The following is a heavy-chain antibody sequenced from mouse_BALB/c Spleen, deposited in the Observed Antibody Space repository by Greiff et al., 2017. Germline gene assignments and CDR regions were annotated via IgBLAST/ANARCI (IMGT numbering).Heavy chain of an antibody. D-gene: IGHD4-1*01. V-gene: IGHV5-17*02. Sequence: EVHLVESGGGLVQPGGSRKLSCAASGFTFSSFGMHWVRQAPEKGLEWVAYISGGSSTIYYADTVKGRFTISRDNPKNTLFLQMTSLRSEDTAMYYCARSSSLGRGWYFDVWGAGTTVTVSS. J-gene: IGHJ1*01. CDR1: GFTFSSFG. CDR2: ISGGSSTI. CDR3: ARSSSLGRGWYFDV.